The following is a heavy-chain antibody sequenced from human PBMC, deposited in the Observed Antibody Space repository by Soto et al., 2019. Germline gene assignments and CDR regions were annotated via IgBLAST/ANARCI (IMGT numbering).Heavy chain of an antibody. CDR3: SRHGTRLVRGGLYYFDY. D-gene: IGHD3-10*01. Sequence: PGESLKISCEGSGNSFTNHWISWVRQMPGKGLEWMGRIDPSDSYTSYSPSFQGRVIISVDKSISTAYLQWSSLEASDTAMYYCSRHGTRLVRGGLYYFDYWGRGTLVTVS. CDR1: GNSFTNHW. V-gene: IGHV5-10-1*01. J-gene: IGHJ4*02. CDR2: IDPSDSYT.